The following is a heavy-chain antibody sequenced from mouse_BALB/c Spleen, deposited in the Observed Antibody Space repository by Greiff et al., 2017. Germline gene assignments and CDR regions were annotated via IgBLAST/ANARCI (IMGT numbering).Heavy chain of an antibody. CDR2: INPSTGYT. CDR1: GYTFTSYW. CDR3: ARGTGTPDY. J-gene: IGHJ2*01. D-gene: IGHD4-1*01. Sequence: QVQLKQSGAELAKPGASVKMSCKASGYTFTSYWMHWVKQRPGQGLEWIGYINPSTGYTEYNQKFKDKATLTADKSSSTAYMQLSSLTSEDSAVYYCARGTGTPDYWGQGTTLTVSS. V-gene: IGHV1-7*01.